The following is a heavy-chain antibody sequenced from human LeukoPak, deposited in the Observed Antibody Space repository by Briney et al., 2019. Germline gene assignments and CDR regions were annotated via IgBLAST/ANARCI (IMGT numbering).Heavy chain of an antibody. CDR3: ARINANSGYDPTGDY. CDR2: INQSGST. D-gene: IGHD5-12*01. V-gene: IGHV4-34*01. J-gene: IGHJ4*02. CDR1: GGSFSGYY. Sequence: PSETLSLTCAIYGGSFSGYYWSWIRQPPGKGLEWIGEINQSGSTNYNPSLKSRVTISVDTFKNQFSLKLSSVTAADTAVYYCARINANSGYDPTGDYWGQGTLVTVSS.